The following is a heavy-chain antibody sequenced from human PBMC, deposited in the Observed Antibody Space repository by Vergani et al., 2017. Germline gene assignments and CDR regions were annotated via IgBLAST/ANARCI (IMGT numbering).Heavy chain of an antibody. CDR1: GFTFSSYA. V-gene: IGHV3-30-3*01. D-gene: IGHD2-2*01. CDR2: ISYDGSNK. CDR3: ARDWGPWDIVVVGNY. Sequence: QVQLVESGGGVVQPGRSLRLSCAASGFTFSSYAMHWVRQAPGKGLEWVAVISYDGSNKYYADSVKGRFTISRDNSKNTLYLQMNSLRAEDTAVYYCARDWGPWDIVVVGNYWGQGTVVTVSA. J-gene: IGHJ4*02.